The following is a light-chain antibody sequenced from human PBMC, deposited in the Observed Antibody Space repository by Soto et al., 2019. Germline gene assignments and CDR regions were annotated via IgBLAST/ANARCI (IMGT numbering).Light chain of an antibody. CDR3: QQYYSYPRT. CDR1: QGISSY. V-gene: IGKV1-8*01. J-gene: IGKJ2*01. Sequence: AIRMTQSPSSLSESTGDRVTITCRASQGISSYLAWYQQKPGKAPKLLIYAASTLQSGVPSRFSGSGSGTDFTLTISCLQSEDFATYYCQQYYSYPRTFGQGTKLEIK. CDR2: AAS.